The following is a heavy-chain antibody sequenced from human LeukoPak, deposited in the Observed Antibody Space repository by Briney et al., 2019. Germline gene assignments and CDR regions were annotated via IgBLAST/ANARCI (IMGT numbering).Heavy chain of an antibody. Sequence: SVKVSCKASGGTFSSYAISWVRQAPGQGLEWMGRIIPILGIANYAQKFQGRVTITADKSTSTAYMEPSSLRSEDTAVYYCAREYYYDSSGYYMDYWSQGTLVTVSS. CDR2: IIPILGIA. D-gene: IGHD3-22*01. CDR3: AREYYYDSSGYYMDY. V-gene: IGHV1-69*04. CDR1: GGTFSSYA. J-gene: IGHJ4*02.